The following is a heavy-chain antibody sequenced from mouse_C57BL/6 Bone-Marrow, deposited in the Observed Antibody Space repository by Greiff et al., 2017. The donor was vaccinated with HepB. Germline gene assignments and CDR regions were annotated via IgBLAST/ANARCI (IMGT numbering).Heavy chain of an antibody. J-gene: IGHJ3*01. CDR2: INPSTGGT. Sequence: VQLQQSGPELVKPGASVKISCKASGYSFTGYYMNWVKQSPEKSLEWIGEINPSTGGTTYNQKFKAKATLTVDKSSSTAYMQLKSLTSEDSAVYYCASGWLLTWFAYWGQGTLVTVSA. D-gene: IGHD2-3*01. CDR3: ASGWLLTWFAY. V-gene: IGHV1-42*01. CDR1: GYSFTGYY.